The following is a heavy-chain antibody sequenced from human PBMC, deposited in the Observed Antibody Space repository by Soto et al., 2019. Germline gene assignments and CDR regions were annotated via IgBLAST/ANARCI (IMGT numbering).Heavy chain of an antibody. Sequence: SETLSLTCTVSGDSISSGNHYWSWIRQPPGKGLEWIGYIFDSGTAYYNPSLKSRLTISVDTSKNQFSPKSSSVTAAHTAVYSCARTDYGTAYLDPWDQGSLVTVSS. CDR1: GDSISSGNHY. V-gene: IGHV4-30-4*01. D-gene: IGHD3-10*01. J-gene: IGHJ5*02. CDR2: IFDSGTA. CDR3: ARTDYGTAYLDP.